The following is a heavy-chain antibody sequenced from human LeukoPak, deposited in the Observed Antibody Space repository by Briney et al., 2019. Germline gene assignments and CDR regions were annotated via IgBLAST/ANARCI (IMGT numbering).Heavy chain of an antibody. V-gene: IGHV3-33*01. CDR1: RFTFRSYG. D-gene: IGHD3-16*01. Sequence: GGSLRLSCTASRFTFRSYGMHWVRQAPGKGLEWVAVIWYDGSNKYYADSVKGRFTISRDNSKNTLYLQMNSLGAEDTAVYYCARDVSTHYFDYWGQGTLVTVSS. CDR2: IWYDGSNK. CDR3: ARDVSTHYFDY. J-gene: IGHJ4*02.